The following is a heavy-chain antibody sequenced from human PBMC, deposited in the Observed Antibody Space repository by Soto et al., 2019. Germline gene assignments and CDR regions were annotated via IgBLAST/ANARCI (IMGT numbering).Heavy chain of an antibody. J-gene: IGHJ1*01. Sequence: QVQLQESGPGLVKPSGTPSLTCAVSGGSISSSNWWSWVRQPPGKGLEWIGEIYHSGSTNYNPSLKSRVTISVDKSKNQFSLKLSSVTAADTAVYYCATNKYSSGWGEYFQHWGQGTLVTVSS. CDR2: IYHSGST. D-gene: IGHD6-19*01. CDR3: ATNKYSSGWGEYFQH. V-gene: IGHV4-4*02. CDR1: GGSISSSNW.